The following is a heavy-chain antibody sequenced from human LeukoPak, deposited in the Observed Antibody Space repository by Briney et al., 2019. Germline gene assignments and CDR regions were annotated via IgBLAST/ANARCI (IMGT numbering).Heavy chain of an antibody. CDR3: AKCLQATGWCYFDY. J-gene: IGHJ4*02. CDR1: GFTFNNYA. Sequence: PGGSLRLSCAASGFTFNNYAVGWFGQAPGMGLEWVSAISGSGDSQYYADSVKGRFTIYRENSKNTLYLHMNSLRAEDTALYYCAKCLQATGWCYFDYWGQGTLVAVSS. CDR2: ISGSGDSQ. D-gene: IGHD1-26*01. V-gene: IGHV3-23*01.